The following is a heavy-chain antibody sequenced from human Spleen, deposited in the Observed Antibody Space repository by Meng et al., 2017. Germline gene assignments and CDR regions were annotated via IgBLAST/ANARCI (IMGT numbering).Heavy chain of an antibody. CDR1: CGFFRDDY. CDR2: INHTVRT. J-gene: IGHJ4*02. V-gene: IGHV4-34*01. CDR3: ARVSGYSVRIYLDY. Sequence: VRSLQVWAGLFKPSASLSLTGSVSCGFFRDDYWIGARQPPGKGLEWIGEINHTVRTNYNPSLKSRVAISIDTSNNQFSLNLSSVTAADTAVYYCARVSGYSVRIYLDYWGQGTLVTVSS. D-gene: IGHD5/OR15-5a*01.